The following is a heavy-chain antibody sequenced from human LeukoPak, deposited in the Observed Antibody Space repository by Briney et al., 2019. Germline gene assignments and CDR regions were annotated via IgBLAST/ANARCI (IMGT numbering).Heavy chain of an antibody. CDR1: GFTFSSYS. V-gene: IGHV3-21*01. CDR3: ARDPDPLIVGATTIDY. J-gene: IGHJ4*02. D-gene: IGHD1-26*01. Sequence: NSGGSLRLSCAASGFTFSSYSMNWVRQAPGKGLEWVSSISSSSSYIYYADSVKGRFTISRDNAKNSLYLQMNSLRAEDTAVYYCARDPDPLIVGATTIDYWGQGTLVTVSS. CDR2: ISSSSSYI.